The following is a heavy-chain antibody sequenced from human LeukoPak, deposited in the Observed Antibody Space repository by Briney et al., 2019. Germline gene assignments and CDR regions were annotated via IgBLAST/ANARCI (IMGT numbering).Heavy chain of an antibody. CDR3: AKGVLGAGSRLEYFQH. Sequence: GGSLRLSCAASGFAFRNYDMIWVRQAPGRGLEWVSGITTDGSSAYYADSVKGRFTVSRDNSKNTVFLQMNSLRGEDAAIYYCAKGVLGAGSRLEYFQHWGQGTLVTVPS. D-gene: IGHD3-10*01. CDR2: ITTDGSSA. CDR1: GFAFRNYD. V-gene: IGHV3-23*01. J-gene: IGHJ1*01.